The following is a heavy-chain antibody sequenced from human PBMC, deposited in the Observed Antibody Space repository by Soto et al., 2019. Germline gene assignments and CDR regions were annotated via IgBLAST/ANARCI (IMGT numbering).Heavy chain of an antibody. CDR3: ARDGPYYYASRMDV. CDR2: LHSGGDT. CDR1: GIPVSSNY. D-gene: IGHD3-10*01. Sequence: EVQVVESGGGLVQPGGSLRLSCVASGIPVSSNYMTWVRQAPGKGLEWVSVLHSGGDTYYANSVKGRFTISRQDSTNTRFLQMNSLTPEDTAVYYCARDGPYYYASRMDVWGQGTTVTVSS. V-gene: IGHV3-53*04. J-gene: IGHJ6*02.